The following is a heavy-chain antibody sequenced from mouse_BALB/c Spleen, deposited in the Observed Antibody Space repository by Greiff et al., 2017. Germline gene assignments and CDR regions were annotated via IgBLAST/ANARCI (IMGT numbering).Heavy chain of an antibody. CDR1: GYSITSGYY. V-gene: IGHV3-6*02. CDR2: ISYDGSN. D-gene: IGHD1-1*01. J-gene: IGHJ4*01. CDR3: ARGIRKNYYGSSYGAMDY. Sequence: EVKLLESGPGLVKPSQSLSLTCSVTGYSITSGYYWNWIRQFPGNKLEWMGYISYDGSNNYNPSLKNRISITRDTSKNQFFLKLNSVTTEDTATYYCARGIRKNYYGSSYGAMDYWGQGTSVTVSS.